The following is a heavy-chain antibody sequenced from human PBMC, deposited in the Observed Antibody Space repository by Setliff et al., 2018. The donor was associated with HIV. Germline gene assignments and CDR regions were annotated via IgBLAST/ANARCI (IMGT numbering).Heavy chain of an antibody. V-gene: IGHV1-2*06. D-gene: IGHD1-26*01. CDR3: ARGTRVGANDAFDI. CDR1: GYTFTGYY. J-gene: IGHJ3*02. Sequence: ASEKVSCKASGYTFTGYYMHWVRQAPGQGLEWMGRINPNSGGTNYPQKFQGRVTMTRDTSISTVYMELSRLRSDDTAVYYCARGTRVGANDAFDIWGQGTMVTVSS. CDR2: INPNSGGT.